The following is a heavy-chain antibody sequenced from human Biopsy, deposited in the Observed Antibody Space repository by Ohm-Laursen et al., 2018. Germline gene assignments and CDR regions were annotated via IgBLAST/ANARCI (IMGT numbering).Heavy chain of an antibody. D-gene: IGHD2-15*01. CDR2: ITSGGSTT. J-gene: IGHJ6*02. V-gene: IGHV3-11*01. CDR1: GFTFSDYN. Sequence: SLRLSCTASGFTFSDYNMHWVRQAPGKGLEWVSYITSGGSTTDYADSVKGRFTISRDNAKSSLFLQMNSLRAEDTAVYYCARDVEGFYSYTMDVWGRGTSVPVSS. CDR3: ARDVEGFYSYTMDV.